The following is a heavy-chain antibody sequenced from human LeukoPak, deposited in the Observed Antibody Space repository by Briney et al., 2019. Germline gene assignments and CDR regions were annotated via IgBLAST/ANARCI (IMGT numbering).Heavy chain of an antibody. V-gene: IGHV3-48*03. CDR1: GFAFSGYE. CDR2: ISTTGRTI. CDR3: ARDHSSSWYLDV. J-gene: IGHJ6*02. Sequence: GGSLRLSCAASGFAFSGYEMNWVRQAPGKGLEWISYISTTGRTIYYADSVKGRFTISRDSAKNSLYLQMNSLRAEDTAVYYCARDHSSSWYLDVWGQGTTVTVSS. D-gene: IGHD6-13*01.